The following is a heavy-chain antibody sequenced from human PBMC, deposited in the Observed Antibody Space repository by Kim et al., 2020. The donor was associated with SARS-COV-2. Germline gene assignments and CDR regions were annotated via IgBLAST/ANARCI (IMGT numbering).Heavy chain of an antibody. Sequence: GGSLRLSCAASGFTFSSYAMHWVRQAPGKGLEWVAVISYDGSNTYYADSVKGRFTISRDNSKNTLYLQMNSLRAEDTAVYYCARDRMITFGGVIVPDAFDIWGQGTMVTVSS. D-gene: IGHD3-16*02. V-gene: IGHV3-30*04. CDR2: ISYDGSNT. CDR3: ARDRMITFGGVIVPDAFDI. J-gene: IGHJ3*02. CDR1: GFTFSSYA.